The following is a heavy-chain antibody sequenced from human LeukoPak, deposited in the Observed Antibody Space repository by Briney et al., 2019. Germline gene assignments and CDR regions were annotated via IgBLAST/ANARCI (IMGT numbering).Heavy chain of an antibody. J-gene: IGHJ4*02. CDR1: GFTFSSYG. D-gene: IGHD2-2*01. V-gene: IGHV3-30*02. Sequence: GGSLRLSCAASGFTFSSYGMHWVRHAPGKGLEWVAFIRYDGSNKYYADSVKGRFTISRDSSKNTLYLQMNSLRAEDTAVYYCAKAIGYCSSTSCYGDYWGQGTLVTVSS. CDR2: IRYDGSNK. CDR3: AKAIGYCSSTSCYGDY.